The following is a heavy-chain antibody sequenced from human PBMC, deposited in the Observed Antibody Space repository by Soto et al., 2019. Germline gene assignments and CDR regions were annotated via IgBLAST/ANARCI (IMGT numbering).Heavy chain of an antibody. CDR3: ARWSFLDY. V-gene: IGHV3-23*01. CDR2: LSGSDGKT. Sequence: EVQLLESGGGLVQRGESLRLSCATSGFSFSSFVLSWVRQAPGKGLEWVSSLSGSDGKTYYADSVKGRFSISTDTSKTTLYLQMITMRAEDTAVYYCARWSFLDYWGQGTRVTVS. D-gene: IGHD3-10*01. J-gene: IGHJ4*02. CDR1: GFSFSSFV.